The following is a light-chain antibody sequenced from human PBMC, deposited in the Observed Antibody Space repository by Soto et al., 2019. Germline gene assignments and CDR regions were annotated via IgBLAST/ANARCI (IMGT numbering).Light chain of an antibody. CDR1: SSDVGGYNY. CDR2: DVS. Sequence: SALTQPRSVSGSPGQSVTISCTGTSSDVGGYNYVSWYQQHPGKAPKLMIYDVSKRPSGVPDRFSGSKSGNTASLTISGLQAEDEADYYCCSYAPQGYVFGTGTKLTVL. V-gene: IGLV2-11*01. J-gene: IGLJ1*01. CDR3: CSYAPQGYV.